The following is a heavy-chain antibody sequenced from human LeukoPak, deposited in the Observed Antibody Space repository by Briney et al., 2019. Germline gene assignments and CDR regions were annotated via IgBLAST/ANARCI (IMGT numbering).Heavy chain of an antibody. CDR1: GFTFSSYE. V-gene: IGHV3-48*03. J-gene: IGHJ6*02. Sequence: PGGSLRLSCAASGFTFSSYEMNWVRQALGKGLEWVSYISSSGSTIYYADSVKGRFTISRDNAKNSLYLQMNSLRAEDTAVYYCARESVVVVAAGYGMDVWGQGTTVTVSS. CDR2: ISSSGSTI. CDR3: ARESVVVVAAGYGMDV. D-gene: IGHD2-15*01.